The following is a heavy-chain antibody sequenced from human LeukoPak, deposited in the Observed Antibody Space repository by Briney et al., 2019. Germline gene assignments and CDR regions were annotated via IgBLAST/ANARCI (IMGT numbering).Heavy chain of an antibody. Sequence: ASVKVSCKASGYTFTSYGISWVRQAPGQGLEWMGWISAYNGNTNYAQKLQGRVTMTTDTSTSTAYMELRSLRSDDTAVYYCARVEAVYYYGSASPYSPYWGQGTLVTVSS. CDR3: ARVEAVYYYGSASPYSPY. CDR2: ISAYNGNT. J-gene: IGHJ4*02. V-gene: IGHV1-18*01. D-gene: IGHD3-10*01. CDR1: GYTFTSYG.